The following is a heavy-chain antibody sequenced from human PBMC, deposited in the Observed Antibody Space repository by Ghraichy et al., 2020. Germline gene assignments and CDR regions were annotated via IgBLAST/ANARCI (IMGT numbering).Heavy chain of an antibody. D-gene: IGHD3-10*01. CDR2: ISGSGGST. J-gene: IGHJ6*02. CDR1: GFTFSSYA. CDR3: AKDVESWFGEGGMDV. V-gene: IGHV3-23*01. Sequence: GGSLRLSCAASGFTFSSYAMSWVRQAPGKGLEWVSAISGSGGSTYYADSVKGRFTISRDNSKNTLYLQMNSLRAEDTAVYYCAKDVESWFGEGGMDVWGQGTTVTVSS.